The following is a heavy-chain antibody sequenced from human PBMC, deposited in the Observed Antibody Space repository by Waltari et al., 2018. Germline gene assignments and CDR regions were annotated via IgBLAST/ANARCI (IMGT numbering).Heavy chain of an antibody. V-gene: IGHV1-69*13. J-gene: IGHJ4*02. CDR1: GGTFSSYA. CDR2: IIPIFGTA. Sequence: QVQLVQSGAEVKKPGSSVKVSCKASGGTFSSYAISWVRQAPGQGLEWMGGIIPIFGTANYAQKFQGRVTITADESTSTAYMELSSLRSEDTAVYYCASLGGTTTKYYFDYWGQGTLVTVSS. CDR3: ASLGGTTTKYYFDY. D-gene: IGHD3-10*01.